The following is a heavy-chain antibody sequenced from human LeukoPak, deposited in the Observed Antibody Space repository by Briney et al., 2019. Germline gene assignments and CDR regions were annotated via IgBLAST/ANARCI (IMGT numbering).Heavy chain of an antibody. CDR2: INSDGSST. Sequence: GGSLRLSCAASGFTFSSYCMHWVRQAPGKGLVWVSRINSDGSSTSYADSVKGRFTISRDNAKNTLYLQMNSLRAEDTAVYYCARAVGTAIAFGYWGQGTLVTVSS. V-gene: IGHV3-74*01. CDR3: ARAVGTAIAFGY. J-gene: IGHJ4*02. CDR1: GFTFSSYC. D-gene: IGHD5-18*01.